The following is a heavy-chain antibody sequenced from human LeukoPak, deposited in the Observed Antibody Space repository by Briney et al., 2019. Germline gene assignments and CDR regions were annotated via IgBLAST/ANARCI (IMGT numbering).Heavy chain of an antibody. V-gene: IGHV4-59*01. Sequence: PETLSLACTVSGGSISSYYWSWIRQPPGKGLEWIGYIYYSGSTNYNPSLKSRVTISVDTSKNQFSLKLSSVTAADTAVYYCARVGSYDYVWGSYRLDYFDYWGQGTLVTVSS. D-gene: IGHD3-16*02. CDR3: ARVGSYDYVWGSYRLDYFDY. CDR1: GGSISSYY. CDR2: IYYSGST. J-gene: IGHJ4*02.